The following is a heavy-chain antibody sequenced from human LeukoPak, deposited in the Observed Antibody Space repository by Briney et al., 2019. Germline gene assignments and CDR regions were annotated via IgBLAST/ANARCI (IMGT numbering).Heavy chain of an antibody. D-gene: IGHD6-19*01. CDR2: ISAYNGNT. CDR1: GYTFTSYG. CDR3: ARDGSSGWYALYYYYYGMDV. Sequence: ASVKVSCKASGYTFTSYGISWVRQAPGQGLEWMGWISAYNGNTNYAQKLQGRVTMTTDTSTGTAYMELRSLRSDDTAVYYCARDGSSGWYALYYYYYGMDVWGQGTTVTVSS. J-gene: IGHJ6*02. V-gene: IGHV1-18*01.